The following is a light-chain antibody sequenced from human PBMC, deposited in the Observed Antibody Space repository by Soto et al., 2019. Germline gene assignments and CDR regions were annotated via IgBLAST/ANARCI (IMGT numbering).Light chain of an antibody. CDR1: PSVSNS. CDR2: DAS. V-gene: IGKV3-11*01. CDR3: QQRNKWPPVT. Sequence: EIVLTQSPATLSLSPGERATLSCRSSPSVSNSLAWYQHKPGQAPRLLIYDASNRATGVPTRFSGSGSGTDFTLTISSLEPEDSAVYYCQQRNKWPPVTFGGGTKVDI. J-gene: IGKJ4*01.